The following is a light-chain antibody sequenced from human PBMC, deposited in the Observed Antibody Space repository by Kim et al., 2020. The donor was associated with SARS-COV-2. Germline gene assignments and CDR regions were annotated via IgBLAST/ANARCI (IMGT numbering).Light chain of an antibody. Sequence: SVALGQTVRITCQGESLRSYYASWYQQKPGQAPVLVIYGKNNRPSGIPDRFSGSSSGNTASLTITGAQAEDEADYYCNSRDSSGYVFGTGTKVTVL. CDR2: GKN. CDR1: SLRSYY. CDR3: NSRDSSGYV. V-gene: IGLV3-19*01. J-gene: IGLJ1*01.